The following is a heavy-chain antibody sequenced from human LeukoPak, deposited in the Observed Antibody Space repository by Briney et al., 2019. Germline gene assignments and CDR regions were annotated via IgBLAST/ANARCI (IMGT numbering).Heavy chain of an antibody. CDR1: GYRFSSYW. Sequence: GESLKISCKGSGYRFSSYWIGWVRQMPGKGLEWMGIIYPGDSDTRYSPSFQGQVTISADKSISTAYLRWSSLKASDTAMYYCARPSTRGYSDSSGYYSDAFDIWGQGTMVTVSS. D-gene: IGHD3-22*01. V-gene: IGHV5-51*01. CDR3: ARPSTRGYSDSSGYYSDAFDI. CDR2: IYPGDSDT. J-gene: IGHJ3*02.